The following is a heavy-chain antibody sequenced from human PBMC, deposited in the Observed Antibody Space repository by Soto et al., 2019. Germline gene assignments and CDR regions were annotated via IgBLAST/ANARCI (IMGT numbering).Heavy chain of an antibody. CDR3: ARDGEGSGSYYLDAFDI. Sequence: KPSETLSLTCTVSGGSISSYYWSWIRQPPGKGLEWIGYIYYSGSTNYNPSLKSRVTISVDTSKNQFSLKLSSVTAADTAVYYCARDGEGSGSYYLDAFDIWGQGTMVTV. CDR2: IYYSGST. D-gene: IGHD3-10*01. CDR1: GGSISSYY. V-gene: IGHV4-59*01. J-gene: IGHJ3*02.